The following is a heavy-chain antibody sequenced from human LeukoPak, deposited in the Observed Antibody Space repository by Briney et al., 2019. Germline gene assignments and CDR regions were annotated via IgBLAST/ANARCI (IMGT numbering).Heavy chain of an antibody. CDR2: ISSGSSYI. CDR3: ARGVVGRDLFDY. CDR1: GFTFRKYN. J-gene: IGHJ4*02. V-gene: IGHV3-21*01. D-gene: IGHD1-26*01. Sequence: GSLRLSCAASGFTFRKYNMNWVRQAPGKGLEWVSAISSGSSYIYYADSVKGRFTISRDNAKNSLYLQMNSLRAEDTAVYYCARGVVGRDLFDYWGQGTLVTVSS.